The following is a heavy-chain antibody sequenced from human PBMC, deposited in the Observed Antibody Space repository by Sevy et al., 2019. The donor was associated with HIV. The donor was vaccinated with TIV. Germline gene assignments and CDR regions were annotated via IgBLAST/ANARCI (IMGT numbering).Heavy chain of an antibody. CDR1: GFTFSSYA. CDR3: AKDRIWELGDAFDI. Sequence: GGSLRLSCAASGFTFSSYAMNWVRQAPGKGLEWVSGLSGNGGSTNYADSVKGRFALSRDNSKNTLYLQMNNLRAEDTAIYFCAKDRIWELGDAFDIWGQRTMVTVSS. CDR2: LSGNGGST. J-gene: IGHJ3*02. D-gene: IGHD1-7*01. V-gene: IGHV3-23*01.